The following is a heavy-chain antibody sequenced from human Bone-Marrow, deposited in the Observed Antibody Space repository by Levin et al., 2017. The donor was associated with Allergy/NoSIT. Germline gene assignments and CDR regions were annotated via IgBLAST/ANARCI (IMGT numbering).Heavy chain of an antibody. CDR2: VDYSGNT. D-gene: IGHD2-15*01. CDR1: GGSISSYY. CDR3: ARQLRVYLES. V-gene: IGHV4-59*08. Sequence: PSETLSLTCTVSGGSISSYYWSWIRQPPGKGLEWIGYVDYSGNTNYNPSLRSRVTISVDTSKNQFSLKLRSVTAADTAVYYCARQLRVYLESWGQGTLVTVSS. J-gene: IGHJ4*02.